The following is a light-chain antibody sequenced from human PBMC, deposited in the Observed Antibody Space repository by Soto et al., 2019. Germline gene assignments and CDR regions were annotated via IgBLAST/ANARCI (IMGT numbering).Light chain of an antibody. CDR3: QQLNSWSHT. J-gene: IGKJ2*01. CDR1: QSVSSY. Sequence: IVLTQSPSTLSSSVGDRVTLSCRASQSVSSYLAWYQQKPGKAPRLLIYDASNLATGIPARFSGSGSGTDFTLTISSLEPEDFAVYYCQQLNSWSHTFGQGTKLEIK. CDR2: DAS. V-gene: IGKV3-11*01.